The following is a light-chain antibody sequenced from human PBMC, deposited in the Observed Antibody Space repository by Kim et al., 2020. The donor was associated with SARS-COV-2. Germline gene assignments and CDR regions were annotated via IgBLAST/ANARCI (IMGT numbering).Light chain of an antibody. CDR2: YDS. J-gene: IGLJ3*02. CDR1: NIGSKS. Sequence: SYELTQPPSVSVAPGKTARITCGGNNIGSKSVHWYQQKPGQAPVLVIYYDSDRPSGIPERFSGSNSGNTATLTISRVEAGDEADYYCQAWDSSSDLWVFGGGTQLTVL. V-gene: IGLV3-21*04. CDR3: QAWDSSSDLWV.